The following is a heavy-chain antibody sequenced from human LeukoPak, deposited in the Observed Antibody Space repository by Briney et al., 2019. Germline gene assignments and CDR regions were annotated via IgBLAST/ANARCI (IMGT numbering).Heavy chain of an antibody. CDR2: IIPIFGTS. CDR1: GGTFSNSA. Sequence: SVKVSCKAPGGTFSNSAISWVRQAPGQGLQWMGRIIPIFGTSNYAQKFQGRVTITTDESTSTAYMELSSLRSEDTAVYYCASGYCSGGSCLTHFHFWGQGTLVTVSS. J-gene: IGHJ4*02. V-gene: IGHV1-69*05. CDR3: ASGYCSGGSCLTHFHF. D-gene: IGHD2-15*01.